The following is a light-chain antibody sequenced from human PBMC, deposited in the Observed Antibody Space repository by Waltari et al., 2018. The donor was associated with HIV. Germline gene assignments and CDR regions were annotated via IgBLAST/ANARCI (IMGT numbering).Light chain of an antibody. Sequence: TLTCTGNSNNVGYQGAAWLQQHQGHPPKLLSYRNNNRPSGISERLSASRSGNTASLTITGLQPEDEADYYCSAWDSSLSAWVFGGGTKLTVL. CDR1: SNNVGYQG. J-gene: IGLJ3*02. CDR2: RNN. CDR3: SAWDSSLSAWV. V-gene: IGLV10-54*01.